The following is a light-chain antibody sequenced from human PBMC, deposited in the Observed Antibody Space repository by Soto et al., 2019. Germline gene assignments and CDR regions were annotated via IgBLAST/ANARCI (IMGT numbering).Light chain of an antibody. CDR3: RQLNSYPYT. V-gene: IGKV1-9*01. J-gene: IGKJ2*01. Sequence: IQLTQSPSSLSASVGDRVTITCRASQGIRSYLAWYQQKPGKAPNLLIYAASTLQSGVASRFSGSGSGTDFTLTISSMQPEDFSTYYCRQLNSYPYTFGQGNKLEIK. CDR2: AAS. CDR1: QGIRSY.